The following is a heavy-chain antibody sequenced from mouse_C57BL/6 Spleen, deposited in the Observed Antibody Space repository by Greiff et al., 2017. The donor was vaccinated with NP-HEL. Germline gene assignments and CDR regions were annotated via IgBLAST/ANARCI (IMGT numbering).Heavy chain of an antibody. Sequence: VKLSCKASGYTFTSYWMHWVKQRPGQGLEWIGYINPSSGYTKYNQKFKDKATLTADKSSSTAYMQLSSLTYEDSAVYYCARSYYGSSAAWFAYWGQGTLVTVSA. CDR3: ARSYYGSSAAWFAY. J-gene: IGHJ3*01. V-gene: IGHV1-7*01. CDR2: INPSSGYT. CDR1: GYTFTSYW. D-gene: IGHD1-1*01.